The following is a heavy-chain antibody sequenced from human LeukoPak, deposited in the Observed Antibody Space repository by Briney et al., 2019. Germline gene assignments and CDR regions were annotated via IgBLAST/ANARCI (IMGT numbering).Heavy chain of an antibody. CDR3: ARESSGYYFPYYFDY. D-gene: IGHD3-22*01. V-gene: IGHV4-39*07. Sequence: SETLSLTCTVSGGSISSSSYYWGWIRQPPGKGLEWIGSIYYSGSTNYNPSLKSRVTISVDTSKSQFSLKLSSVTAADTAVYYCARESSGYYFPYYFDYWGQGTLVTVSS. CDR2: IYYSGST. J-gene: IGHJ4*02. CDR1: GGSISSSSYY.